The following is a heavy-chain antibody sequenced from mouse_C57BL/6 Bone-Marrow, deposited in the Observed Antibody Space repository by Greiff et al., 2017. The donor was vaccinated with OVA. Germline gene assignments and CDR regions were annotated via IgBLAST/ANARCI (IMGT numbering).Heavy chain of an antibody. J-gene: IGHJ2*01. CDR2: IDPSDSYT. CDR1: GYTFTSYW. D-gene: IGHD4-1*01. Sequence: VQLKQPGAELVMPGASVKLSCKASGYTFTSYWMHWVKQRPGQGLEWIGEIDPSDSYTNYNQKFKGKSTLTVDKSSSTAYMQLSSLTSEDSAVYYCARNWARDYWGQGTTRTVSS. CDR3: ARNWARDY. V-gene: IGHV1-69*01.